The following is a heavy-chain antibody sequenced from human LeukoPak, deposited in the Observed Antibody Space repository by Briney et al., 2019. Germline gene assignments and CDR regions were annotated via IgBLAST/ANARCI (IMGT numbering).Heavy chain of an antibody. D-gene: IGHD3-22*01. CDR2: ISSSSSYI. Sequence: GGSLRLSCAASGFTFSSYSMNWVRQAPGKGLEWVSSISSSSSYIYYADSVKGRFTISRDNAKNTLYLQMNSLRAEDTAVYYCAKETYYYDSSGYYGYYFDSWGQGTLVTVSS. J-gene: IGHJ4*02. CDR3: AKETYYYDSSGYYGYYFDS. V-gene: IGHV3-21*04. CDR1: GFTFSSYS.